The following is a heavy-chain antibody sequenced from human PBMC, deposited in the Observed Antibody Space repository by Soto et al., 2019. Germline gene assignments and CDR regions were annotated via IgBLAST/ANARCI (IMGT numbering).Heavy chain of an antibody. D-gene: IGHD3-16*01. Sequence: QVQLQESGPGLVKPSETLSLTCSVSGGSISGHYWSWVRQTPGKGLEWIGYIYYSGSTNYTPSLKSRVTMSVDTSKNQFSLRLTSVTAADTAVYYCARGPYYDLIWNYYYMDVWGKGTTVTVSS. V-gene: IGHV4-59*08. CDR3: ARGPYYDLIWNYYYMDV. CDR1: GGSISGHY. J-gene: IGHJ6*03. CDR2: IYYSGST.